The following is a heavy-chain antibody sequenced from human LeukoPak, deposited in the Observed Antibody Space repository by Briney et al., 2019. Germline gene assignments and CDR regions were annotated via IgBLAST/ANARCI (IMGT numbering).Heavy chain of an antibody. CDR3: ARVGSAAAGFNAFDI. Sequence: SETLSLTCTVSGGSISTYYWSWIRQPPGKGLEWIGYIYYSGSTNYNPSLKSRVTISVDTSKNQFSLKLSSVTAADTAVYYCARVGSAAAGFNAFDIWGQGTMVTVSS. V-gene: IGHV4-59*01. CDR1: GGSISTYY. CDR2: IYYSGST. D-gene: IGHD6-13*01. J-gene: IGHJ3*02.